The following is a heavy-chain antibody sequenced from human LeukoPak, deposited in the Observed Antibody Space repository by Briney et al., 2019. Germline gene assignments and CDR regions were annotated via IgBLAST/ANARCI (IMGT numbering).Heavy chain of an antibody. D-gene: IGHD3-10*01. CDR3: ARGANYYGSGTTLDY. CDR2: ISSSGSTI. V-gene: IGHV3-48*04. CDR1: GFTFSSYS. Sequence: PGGSLRLSCAASGFTFSSYSMNWVRQAPGKGLEWVSYISSSGSTIYYADSVKGRFTISRDNAKNSLYLQMNSLRAEDTAVYYCARGANYYGSGTTLDYWSQGTLVTVSS. J-gene: IGHJ4*02.